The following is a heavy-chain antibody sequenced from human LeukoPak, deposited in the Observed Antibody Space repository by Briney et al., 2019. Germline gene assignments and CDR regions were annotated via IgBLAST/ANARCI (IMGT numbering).Heavy chain of an antibody. J-gene: IGHJ4*02. CDR3: VRERGATVDY. CDR1: GYTFSGYY. CDR2: INFNSGDT. Sequence: GASVKVSCKASGYTFSGYYIHWVRQAPGQGLEWMGWINFNSGDTNYAQKFQGRVTVTRDTSISTTYMELSSQRADDTAIYHCVRERGATVDYWGQGTLVTVSS. D-gene: IGHD1-26*01. V-gene: IGHV1-2*02.